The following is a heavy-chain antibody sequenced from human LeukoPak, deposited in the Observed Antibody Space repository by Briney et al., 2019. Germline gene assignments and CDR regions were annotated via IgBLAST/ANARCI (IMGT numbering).Heavy chain of an antibody. V-gene: IGHV1-69*01. D-gene: IGHD1-26*01. J-gene: IGHJ4*02. CDR3: ARDSGNYFFYY. Sequence: VGSVKVSCKTSGGTFSSYAITWVRQAAGQGLEWMGGINHIFGTANYAQKFQGRVTIKADETTSTAYTELSSLRSEDTAVYYCARDSGNYFFYYWGQGTLVTVSS. CDR1: GGTFSSYA. CDR2: INHIFGTA.